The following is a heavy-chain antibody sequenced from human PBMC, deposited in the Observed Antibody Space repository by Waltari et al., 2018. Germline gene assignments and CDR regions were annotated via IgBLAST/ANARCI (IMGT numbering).Heavy chain of an antibody. V-gene: IGHV4-4*02. CDR3: ARRGWVAATPYYFDY. CDR1: GGSISSSKW. D-gene: IGHD2-15*01. CDR2: IYHSGST. J-gene: IGHJ4*02. Sequence: QVQLQESGPGLVKPSGTLSLTCAVSGGSISSSKWWSWVRTPPGKGLGWIGEIYHSGSTNYNPSLKSRVTISVDKSKNQFSLKLSSVTAADTAVYYCARRGWVAATPYYFDYWGQGTLVTVSS.